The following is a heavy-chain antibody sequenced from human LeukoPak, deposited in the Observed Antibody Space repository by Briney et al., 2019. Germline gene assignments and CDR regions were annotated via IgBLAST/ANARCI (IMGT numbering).Heavy chain of an antibody. D-gene: IGHD6-13*01. CDR2: IYYSGST. CDR3: AVQQQPDLFDY. J-gene: IGHJ4*02. Sequence: SETLSLTCTVSGGSISSSSYYWGWIRQPPGKGLEWIGSIYYSGSTCYNPSLKSRVTISVDTSKNQFSLKLSSVTAADTAVYYCAVQQQPDLFDYWGQGTLVTVSS. CDR1: GGSISSSSYY. V-gene: IGHV4-39*01.